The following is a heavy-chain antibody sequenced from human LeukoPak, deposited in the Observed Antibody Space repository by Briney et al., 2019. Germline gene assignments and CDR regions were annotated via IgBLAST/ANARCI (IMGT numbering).Heavy chain of an antibody. CDR2: INHSGST. CDR3: ARRIAVADI. Sequence: SETLSLTCAVYGGSFSGYYWSWIRQPPGKGLEWIGEINHSGSTNYNPSLKSRVTISVDTSKNQFSLKLSSVTAADTAVYYCARRIAVADIWGQGTMVTVSS. V-gene: IGHV4-34*01. J-gene: IGHJ3*02. CDR1: GGSFSGYY. D-gene: IGHD6-19*01.